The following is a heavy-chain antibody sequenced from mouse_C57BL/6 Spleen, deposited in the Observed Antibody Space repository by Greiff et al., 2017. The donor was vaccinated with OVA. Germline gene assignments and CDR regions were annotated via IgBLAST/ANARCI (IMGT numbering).Heavy chain of an antibody. D-gene: IGHD4-1*01. Sequence: VQLQQSGTVLARPGASVKMSCKTSGYTFTSYWMHWVKQRPGQGLEWIGAIYPGNSDTSYNQKFKGKAKLTAVTSASTAYMELSSLTNEDSAVYYCTRDWAYYAMDYWGQGTSVTVSS. CDR2: IYPGNSDT. CDR1: GYTFTSYW. J-gene: IGHJ4*01. V-gene: IGHV1-5*01. CDR3: TRDWAYYAMDY.